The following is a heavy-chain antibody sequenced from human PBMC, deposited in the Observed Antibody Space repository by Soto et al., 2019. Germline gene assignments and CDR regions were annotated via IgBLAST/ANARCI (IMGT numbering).Heavy chain of an antibody. CDR2: NNNRGDT. Sequence: QVQLQESGPGLVIPSQTLTLTCGVSGASIDNNGYSWTWIRQHPGKGLEWIGTNNNRGDTYYNPSLKSRLTISLDTSQNPFSLRLDAVTAADTAVYYCARGGSGWKALNWFDPWGQGIMVTVSS. V-gene: IGHV4-31*11. CDR3: ARGGSGWKALNWFDP. D-gene: IGHD6-19*01. J-gene: IGHJ5*02. CDR1: GASIDNNGYS.